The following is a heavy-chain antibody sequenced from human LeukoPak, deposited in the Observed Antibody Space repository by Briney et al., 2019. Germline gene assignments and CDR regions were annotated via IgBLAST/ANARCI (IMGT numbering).Heavy chain of an antibody. CDR1: GGSISSYY. J-gene: IGHJ6*02. V-gene: IGHV4-59*01. CDR3: ARDSNYDSGSPTRYYYGMDV. D-gene: IGHD3-10*01. Sequence: SETLSLTCTVSGGSISSYYWSWIRQPPGKGLEWIGYIYYSGSTNYNPSLKSRVTISVDTSKNQFSLKLSSVTAADTAVYYCARDSNYDSGSPTRYYYGMDVWGQGTTVTVSS. CDR2: IYYSGST.